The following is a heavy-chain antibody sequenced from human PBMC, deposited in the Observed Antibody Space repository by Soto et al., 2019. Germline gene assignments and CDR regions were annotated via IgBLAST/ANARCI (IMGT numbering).Heavy chain of an antibody. CDR1: GFNLRDQA. J-gene: IGHJ4*02. Sequence: PGGSLRLSCTDSGFNLRDQALSWVRQAPGGGLEWVSGISGMEDRTNYADFVKGRFFISKDRAKNTLNLQMNGLRDDDTAVYYCAKTYTGGWGQGTQVTVSS. D-gene: IGHD3-10*01. CDR3: AKTYTGG. V-gene: IGHV3-23*01. CDR2: ISGMEDRT.